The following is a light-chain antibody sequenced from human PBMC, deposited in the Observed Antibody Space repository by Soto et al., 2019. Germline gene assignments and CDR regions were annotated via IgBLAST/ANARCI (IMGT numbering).Light chain of an antibody. J-gene: IGLJ2*01. CDR1: SSNIGGTNY. CDR3: ASWDDRLGAVI. Sequence: QSVLTQPPSASGTPGQRVFISCSGSSSNIGGTNYAYWYQQLPGAAPKLLMHSNNLRPSGVPERISGSKSGTSASLAISGLRSEDEAVYYCASWDDRLGAVIFGGGTKGPS. CDR2: SNN. V-gene: IGLV1-47*02.